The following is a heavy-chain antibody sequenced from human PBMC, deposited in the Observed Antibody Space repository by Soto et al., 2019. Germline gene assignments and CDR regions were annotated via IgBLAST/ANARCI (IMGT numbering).Heavy chain of an antibody. Sequence: GGSLRLSCVASGFTFSNYAMHWVRQAPGKGLGWVAVISSDGSEKYYLDSVRDRFTISRDNSKNTLYLQMNNLRPEDTAMYYCANSWTTLTTGFDLLYQGALLTVST. D-gene: IGHD4-17*01. CDR2: ISSDGSEK. V-gene: IGHV3-30*18. CDR3: ANSWTTLTTGFDL. CDR1: GFTFSNYA. J-gene: IGHJ4*02.